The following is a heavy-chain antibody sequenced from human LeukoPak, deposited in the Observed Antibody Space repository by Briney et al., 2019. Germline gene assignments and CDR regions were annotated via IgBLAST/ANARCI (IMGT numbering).Heavy chain of an antibody. CDR2: IKQDGSEK. Sequence: GGSLRLSCAASGFTFSSYLMSWVRQAPGKGLEWVANIKQDGSEKYYVDSVKGRFTISRDNAKNSPYLQMNSLRAEDTAVYYCARDVRLPNYYYYGMGVWGQGTTVTVSS. CDR1: GFTFSSYL. V-gene: IGHV3-7*01. D-gene: IGHD5-18*01. CDR3: ARDVRLPNYYYYGMGV. J-gene: IGHJ6*02.